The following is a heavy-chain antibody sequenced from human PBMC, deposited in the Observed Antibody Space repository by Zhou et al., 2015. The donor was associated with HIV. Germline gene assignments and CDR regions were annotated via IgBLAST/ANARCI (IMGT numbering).Heavy chain of an antibody. CDR3: AGDSRRDYSNSYMDV. V-gene: IGHV1-69*01. D-gene: IGHD4-11*01. Sequence: QVQLVQSGAEVRKPGSSVKVSCKASGGTFSSHAISWVRQAPGQGLDWMGQIIPLFRSAYYAQKFQGRVTITADESTRTVYMELRSLKSEDTAVYYCAGDSRRDYSNSYMDVWGKGTTVTVSS. CDR1: GGTFSSHA. J-gene: IGHJ6*03. CDR2: IIPLFRSA.